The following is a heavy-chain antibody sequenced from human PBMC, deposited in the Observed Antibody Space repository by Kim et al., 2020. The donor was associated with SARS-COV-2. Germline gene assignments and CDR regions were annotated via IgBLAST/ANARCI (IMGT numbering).Heavy chain of an antibody. CDR3: ARNYYDSSGYLN. Sequence: ASVKVSCKASGYTFTSHAIHWVRQAPGQGLEWMGWIDAGNGNTKYSQKFQDRVTITRDTSASTAYMELSSLRSEDTAVYYCARNYYDSSGYLNWGQGTLV. CDR1: GYTFTSHA. V-gene: IGHV1-3*01. CDR2: IDAGNGNT. D-gene: IGHD3-22*01. J-gene: IGHJ4*02.